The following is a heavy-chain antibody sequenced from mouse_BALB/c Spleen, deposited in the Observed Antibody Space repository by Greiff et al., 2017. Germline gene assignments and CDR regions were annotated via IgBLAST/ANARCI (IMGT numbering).Heavy chain of an antibody. CDR1: GYAFSSYW. V-gene: IGHV1-80*01. CDR2: IYPGDGDT. J-gene: IGHJ4*01. CDR3: TSTRAMDY. D-gene: IGHD1-1*01. Sequence: VQLQQSGAELVRPGSSVKISCKASGYAFSSYWMNWVKQRPGQGLEWIGQIYPGDGDTNYNGKFKGKATLTADKSSSTAYMQLSSLTSEDSAVYFCTSTRAMDYWGQGTSVTVSS.